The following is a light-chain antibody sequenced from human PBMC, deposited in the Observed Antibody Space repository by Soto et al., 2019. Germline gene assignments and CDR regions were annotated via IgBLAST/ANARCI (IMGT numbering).Light chain of an antibody. CDR1: QSVSRSY. Sequence: EIVLTQSPGTLSLSPGERATLSCRASQSVSRSYLTWYQQKPGQAPRLLIYGASSRATGIPDRFSGSGSGTDFTLTISRLEPEDFAVEYCRQYGSSPPMYTFGQGTKLEIK. V-gene: IGKV3-20*01. J-gene: IGKJ2*01. CDR3: RQYGSSPPMYT. CDR2: GAS.